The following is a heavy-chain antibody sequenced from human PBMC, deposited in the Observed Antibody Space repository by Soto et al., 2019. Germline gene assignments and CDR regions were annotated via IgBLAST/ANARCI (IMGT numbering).Heavy chain of an antibody. CDR2: ISWNSGSI. CDR1: GFTFDDCA. V-gene: IGHV3-9*01. Sequence: PGGSLRLSCAASGFTFDDCAMHWVRQAPGKGLEWVSGISWNSGSIGYADSVKGRFTISRDNAKNSLYLQMNSLRAEDTALYYCAKSYYDSSGYYYPFDYWGQGTLVTVSS. D-gene: IGHD3-22*01. J-gene: IGHJ4*02. CDR3: AKSYYDSSGYYYPFDY.